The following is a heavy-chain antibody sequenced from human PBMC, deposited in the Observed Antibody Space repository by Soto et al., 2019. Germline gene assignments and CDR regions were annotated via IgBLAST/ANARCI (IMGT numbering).Heavy chain of an antibody. CDR1: GFTFSSYS. CDR3: ARKGVAFDY. J-gene: IGHJ4*02. D-gene: IGHD3-3*01. Sequence: GGSLRLSCAASGFTFSSYSMNWVRQAPGKGLEWISYISTTSSSIYYADSVKGRFTISRDNAKNSLFLQMNSLRVEDTAVYYCARKGVAFDYWGQGALVTVPS. CDR2: ISTTSSSI. V-gene: IGHV3-48*01.